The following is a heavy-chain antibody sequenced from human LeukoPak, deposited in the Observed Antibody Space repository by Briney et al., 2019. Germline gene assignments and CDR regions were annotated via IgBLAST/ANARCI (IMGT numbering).Heavy chain of an antibody. V-gene: IGHV3-33*08. J-gene: IGHJ4*02. CDR3: ARDNSGDY. CDR2: IWYDGSNK. D-gene: IGHD3-10*01. Sequence: GGSLRLSCAASGFTFDYYAMHWVRQAPGKGLEWVAVIWYDGSNKYYADSVKGRFTISRDNSKNTLYLQMNSLRAEDTAVYYCARDNSGDYWGQGTLVTVSS. CDR1: GFTFDYYA.